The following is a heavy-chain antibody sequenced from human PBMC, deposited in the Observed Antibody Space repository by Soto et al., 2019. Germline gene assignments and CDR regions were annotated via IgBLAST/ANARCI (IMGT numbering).Heavy chain of an antibody. D-gene: IGHD6-19*01. Sequence: EVQLVESGGGLVQPGRSLRLSCAASGFTFDDYAMHWVRQAPGKGLEWVSGITWNSGKIGYADSVKGRLTISRDNAKNSVYLQMDSLRDEDTALYYCSAYSSGWYPDHWGQGTLVTVSS. J-gene: IGHJ5*02. V-gene: IGHV3-9*01. CDR2: ITWNSGKI. CDR1: GFTFDDYA. CDR3: SAYSSGWYPDH.